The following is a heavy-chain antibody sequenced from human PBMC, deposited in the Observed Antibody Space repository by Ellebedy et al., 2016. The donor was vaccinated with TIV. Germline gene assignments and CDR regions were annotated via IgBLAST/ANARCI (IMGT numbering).Heavy chain of an antibody. CDR2: INPSGGST. CDR3: ARDLNRGHGIAAAGRIQNWFDP. CDR1: GYTFTSYY. J-gene: IGHJ5*02. D-gene: IGHD6-13*01. Sequence: ASVKVSCXASGYTFTSYYMHWVRQAPGQGLEWMGIINPSGGSTSYAQKFQGRVTMTRDTSTSTVYMELSSLRSEDTAVYYCARDLNRGHGIAAAGRIQNWFDPWGQGTLVTVSS. V-gene: IGHV1-46*01.